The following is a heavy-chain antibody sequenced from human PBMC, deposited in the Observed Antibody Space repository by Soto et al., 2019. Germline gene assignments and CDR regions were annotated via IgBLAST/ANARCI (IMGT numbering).Heavy chain of an antibody. CDR3: AHKGGGDRILDY. V-gene: IGHV2-5*02. CDR2: IYWDDAK. Sequence: QITLKESGPTLVKPTQTLTLTCTFSGFSLSTSGVGVGWIRQPPGKALEWLALIYWDDAKHYSPSLKSRLTITKDTSKNQVVLTMTNMDPVETATYYCAHKGGGDRILDYWGQGTLVTVSS. J-gene: IGHJ4*02. CDR1: GFSLSTSGVG. D-gene: IGHD3-16*01.